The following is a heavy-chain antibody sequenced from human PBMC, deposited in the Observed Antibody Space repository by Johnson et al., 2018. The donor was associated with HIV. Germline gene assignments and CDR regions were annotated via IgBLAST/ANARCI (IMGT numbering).Heavy chain of an antibody. V-gene: IGHV3-66*01. CDR3: ARAGDYDVLTGSLLRGTFDV. J-gene: IGHJ3*01. D-gene: IGHD3-9*01. CDR2: IYSGGST. CDR1: GFTFSNAW. Sequence: MQLVESGGGVVQPGRSLRLSCAASGFTFSNAWMSWVRQAPGKGLEWVSVIYSGGSTYYADSVKGRFTISRDNSKNTLYLQMNSLRAGDTGVYYCARAGDYDVLTGSLLRGTFDVWGQGTMVTVSS.